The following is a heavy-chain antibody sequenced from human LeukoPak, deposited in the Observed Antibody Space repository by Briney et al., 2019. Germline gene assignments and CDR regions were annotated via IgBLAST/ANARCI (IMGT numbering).Heavy chain of an antibody. CDR2: ISSSSSYI. Sequence: GGTLRLSCAASGFTFSSYGMNWVRQAPGKGLEWVSSISSSSSYIYYADSVKGRFTISRDNAKNSLYLQMDSLRAEDTAVYYCAREYGDWEGTFDYWGQGTLVTVSS. CDR3: AREYGDWEGTFDY. V-gene: IGHV3-21*01. J-gene: IGHJ4*02. CDR1: GFTFSSYG. D-gene: IGHD4-17*01.